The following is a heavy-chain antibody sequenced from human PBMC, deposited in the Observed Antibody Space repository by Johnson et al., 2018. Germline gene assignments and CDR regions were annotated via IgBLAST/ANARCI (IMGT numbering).Heavy chain of an antibody. Sequence: VQLVESGGGLVQPGGSXRLSCAASGFTFSSYWMSWVRQAPGKGLEWVANIKQDGSEKSYVDSVNGRFTISRDNSKNTLYLQMNSLRAEDTAVYYCARDMTGTTLGVDAFDIWGQGTMVTVSS. J-gene: IGHJ3*02. V-gene: IGHV3-7*03. CDR3: ARDMTGTTLGVDAFDI. CDR2: IKQDGSEK. CDR1: GFTFSSYW. D-gene: IGHD1-7*01.